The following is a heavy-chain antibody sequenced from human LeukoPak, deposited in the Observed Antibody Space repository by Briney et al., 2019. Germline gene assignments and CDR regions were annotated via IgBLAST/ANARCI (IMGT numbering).Heavy chain of an antibody. D-gene: IGHD3-22*01. CDR1: GFTFSSYG. Sequence: PGGSLRLSCAASGFTFSSYGVHWVRQAPGKGLEWVAVIWYDGSNKYYADSVKGRFTISRDNSKNTLYLQMNSLRAEDTAVYYCARDYDYYDSSGYYSHFDYWGQGTLVTVSS. CDR3: ARDYDYYDSSGYYSHFDY. J-gene: IGHJ4*02. V-gene: IGHV3-33*01. CDR2: IWYDGSNK.